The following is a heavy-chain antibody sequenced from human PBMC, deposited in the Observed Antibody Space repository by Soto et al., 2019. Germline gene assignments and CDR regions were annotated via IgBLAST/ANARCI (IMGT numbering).Heavy chain of an antibody. CDR1: GGTFSSYT. V-gene: IGHV1-69*02. CDR2: IIPILGIA. D-gene: IGHD6-19*01. J-gene: IGHJ4*02. Sequence: SVKVSCKASGGTFSSYTISWVRQAPGQGLEWMGRIIPILGIANYAQKFQGRVTITADKSTSTAYMELSSLRSEDTAVYYCARGLYPRGYSSGWYLDYWGQGTLVTVSS. CDR3: ARGLYPRGYSSGWYLDY.